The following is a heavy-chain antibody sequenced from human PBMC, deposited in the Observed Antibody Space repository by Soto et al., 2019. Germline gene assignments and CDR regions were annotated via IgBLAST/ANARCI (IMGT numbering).Heavy chain of an antibody. Sequence: PSETLSLTCTVSGGSISSGGYYWSWIRQHPGKGLEWIGYIYYSGSTYYNPSLKSRVTISVDTSKNQFSLKLSSVTAADTAVYYCARSAVRLERGYNWFDPWGQGTLVTVSS. CDR3: ARSAVRLERGYNWFDP. J-gene: IGHJ5*02. V-gene: IGHV4-31*03. CDR2: IYYSGST. CDR1: GGSISSGGYY. D-gene: IGHD1-1*01.